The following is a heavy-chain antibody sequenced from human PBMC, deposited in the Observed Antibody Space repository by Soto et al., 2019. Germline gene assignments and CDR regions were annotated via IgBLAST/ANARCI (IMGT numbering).Heavy chain of an antibody. V-gene: IGHV4-31*03. Sequence: QVQLQESGPGLVKPSQTLSLTCTVSGGSISSGGYYWNWIRQHPGKGLEWIGYIYYSGSTYYNPSLKRRVTISVDTSKNQFSLKLSSVTAADTAVYYCASGLVATTSAAFDYWGQGTLVTVSS. CDR1: GGSISSGGYY. J-gene: IGHJ4*02. D-gene: IGHD5-12*01. CDR3: ASGLVATTSAAFDY. CDR2: IYYSGST.